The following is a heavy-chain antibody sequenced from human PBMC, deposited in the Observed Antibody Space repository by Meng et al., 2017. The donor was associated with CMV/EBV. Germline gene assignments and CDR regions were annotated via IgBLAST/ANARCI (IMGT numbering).Heavy chain of an antibody. V-gene: IGHV3-21*01. CDR1: GFTFSSYS. Sequence: GESLKISCAASGFTFSSYSMNWVRQAPGKGLEWVSSISSSSSYIYYADSVKGRFTISRDNAKNSLYLQMNSLRAEDTAVYYCARAGYCSSTSCYTAAYYYYYGMDVWGQRTTVTVSS. J-gene: IGHJ6*02. CDR3: ARAGYCSSTSCYTAAYYYYYGMDV. CDR2: ISSSSSYI. D-gene: IGHD2-2*02.